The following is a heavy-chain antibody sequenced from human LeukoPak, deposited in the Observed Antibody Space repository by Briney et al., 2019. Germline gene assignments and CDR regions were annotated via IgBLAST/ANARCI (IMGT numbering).Heavy chain of an antibody. CDR3: PRHLTFDI. J-gene: IGHJ3*02. V-gene: IGHV3-74*01. CDR2: INSDGSNT. CDR1: GFAFSTYW. Sequence: PGESLRLSCAASGFAFSTYWMHWVRQAPGKGLVWVSRINSDGSNTTYADSVKGRFTISRDNANNTLYLQMNSLRADDTAVYYCPRHLTFDIWGQGTMVTVSS.